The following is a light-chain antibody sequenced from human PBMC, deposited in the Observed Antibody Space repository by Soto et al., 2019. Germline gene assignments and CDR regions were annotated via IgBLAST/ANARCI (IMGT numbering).Light chain of an antibody. J-gene: IGKJ1*01. CDR1: QTVNRNY. Sequence: EIVLTQFPGTLALSLGEGATLSCRASQTVNRNYLAWYHQKPGQPPRLLIYGVSNRATGVPDRFSGGGSGTEFTLTIVRLEPDDFGTYYCQQYIDSPRTFGQGTRVEVK. CDR2: GVS. V-gene: IGKV3-20*01. CDR3: QQYIDSPRT.